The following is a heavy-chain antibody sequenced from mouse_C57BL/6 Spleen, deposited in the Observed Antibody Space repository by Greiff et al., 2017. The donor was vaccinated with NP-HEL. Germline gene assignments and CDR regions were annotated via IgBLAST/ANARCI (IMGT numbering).Heavy chain of an antibody. D-gene: IGHD1-1*01. J-gene: IGHJ4*01. CDR2: IYPGDGDT. Sequence: QVQLQQSGPELVKPGASVKISCKASGYAFSSSWMNWVKQRPGKGLEWIGRIYPGDGDTNYNGKFKGKATLTADKSSSTAYMQLSSLTSEDSAVYFCTKKYYLAMDYWGQGTSVTVSS. CDR1: GYAFSSSW. V-gene: IGHV1-82*01. CDR3: TKKYYLAMDY.